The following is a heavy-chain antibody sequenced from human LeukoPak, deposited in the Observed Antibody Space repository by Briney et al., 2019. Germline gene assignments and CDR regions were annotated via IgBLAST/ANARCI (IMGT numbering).Heavy chain of an antibody. J-gene: IGHJ4*01. CDR3: AKDRAKAVRGIVVVITTDGEGY. CDR2: IKPDGSEI. Sequence: PGGSLRLSCAASGYTFSDSWMDWVRQAPGKGLEWVANIKPDGSEIYYVDSVKGRFTISRDNSKNTLYLQMNSLRAEDTAVYYCAKDRAKAVRGIVVVITTDGEGYWGQGTLVTVSS. V-gene: IGHV3-7*05. CDR1: GYTFSDSW. D-gene: IGHD3-22*01.